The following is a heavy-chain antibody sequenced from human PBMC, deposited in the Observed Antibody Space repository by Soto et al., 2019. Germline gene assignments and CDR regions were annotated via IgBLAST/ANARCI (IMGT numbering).Heavy chain of an antibody. V-gene: IGHV3-23*01. CDR2: ISDDSGGRT. Sequence: EVQLLASGGGWLQPGGSLELSGAASEFSSANNSMSWVPQPPGKGRNWVSTISDDSGGRTHYADSVKGRFTISRDNSKNTVYLQMNSLRPEDTAVYYCAREGHSSGKAGAFYIWAHGTKVTVSS. CDR3: AREGHSSGKAGAFYI. CDR1: EFSSANNS. J-gene: IGHJ3*02. D-gene: IGHD6-25*01.